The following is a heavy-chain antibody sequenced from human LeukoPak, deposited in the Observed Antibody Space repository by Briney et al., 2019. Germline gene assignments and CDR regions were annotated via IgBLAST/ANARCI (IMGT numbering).Heavy chain of an antibody. J-gene: IGHJ5*02. Sequence: ASVKVSRKASGYTFTSYGISWVRQAPGQGLEWMGWSSAYNGNTNYAQKLQGRVTMTTDTSTSTAYMELRRLRSDDTAVYYCARSLTRGYYYDSSGYYNRFDPWGQGTLVTVSS. CDR3: ARSLTRGYYYDSSGYYNRFDP. CDR2: SSAYNGNT. D-gene: IGHD3-22*01. V-gene: IGHV1-18*01. CDR1: GYTFTSYG.